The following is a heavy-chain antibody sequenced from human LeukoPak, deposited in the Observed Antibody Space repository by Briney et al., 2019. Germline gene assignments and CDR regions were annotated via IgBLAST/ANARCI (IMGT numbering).Heavy chain of an antibody. D-gene: IGHD2-15*01. V-gene: IGHV4-30-2*01. CDR2: IYHSGST. CDR3: ARVYCSGGSCYSGVEYNWFDP. J-gene: IGHJ5*02. Sequence: SQTLSLTCAVSGGSISSGGYSWSWIRQPPGKGLEWIGYIYHSGSTYYNPSLKSRVTISVDRSENQFSLKLSSVTAADTAVYYCARVYCSGGSCYSGVEYNWFDPWGQGTLVTVSS. CDR1: GGSISSGGYS.